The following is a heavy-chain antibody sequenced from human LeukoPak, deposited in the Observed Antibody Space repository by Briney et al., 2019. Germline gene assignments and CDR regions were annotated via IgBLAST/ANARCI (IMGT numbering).Heavy chain of an antibody. D-gene: IGHD2-15*01. CDR3: ASGGRVGDIFDI. Sequence: GGSLRLSCAASGFTFSTNWMYWVRQAPGKGLVWVSRINSDGRSIGYADSVKGRFTTSRDNAYNTLYLQMNSLRAEDTALYYCASGGRVGDIFDIWGQGTMVRVSS. V-gene: IGHV3-74*01. J-gene: IGHJ3*02. CDR1: GFTFSTNW. CDR2: INSDGRSI.